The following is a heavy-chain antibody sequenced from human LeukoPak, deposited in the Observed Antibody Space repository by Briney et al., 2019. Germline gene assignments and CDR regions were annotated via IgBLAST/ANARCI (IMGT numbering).Heavy chain of an antibody. V-gene: IGHV3-74*01. CDR1: GFTFSSYW. CDR3: GRGGLTGQMAAFDY. Sequence: GGSLRLSCAASGFTFSSYWMHWVRQAPGKGLEWVSRIISDGGSTTYADSVKGRFTISRDNAKNTMYLQMSSLRADDSAVYYCGRGGLTGQMAAFDYWGQGALVTVST. CDR2: IISDGGST. J-gene: IGHJ4*02. D-gene: IGHD3-9*01.